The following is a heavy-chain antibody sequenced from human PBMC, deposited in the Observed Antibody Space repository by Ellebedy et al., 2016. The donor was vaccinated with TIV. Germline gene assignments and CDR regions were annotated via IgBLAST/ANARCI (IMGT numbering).Heavy chain of an antibody. CDR3: ARTTTYSSSSQYRYDAFDI. V-gene: IGHV2-5*08. CDR1: GFSRHTSGMC. CDR2: IHWHDDK. Sequence: SCPTLVKPTQTLTLTCTFSGFSRHTSGMCVSWIRQPPGKALEWLAVIHWHDDKRYSPSLKSRLTITNDTSKNQVVLTMTNMDPVDTATYYCARTTTYSSSSQYRYDAFDIWGQGTMVTVSS. D-gene: IGHD6-6*01. J-gene: IGHJ3*02.